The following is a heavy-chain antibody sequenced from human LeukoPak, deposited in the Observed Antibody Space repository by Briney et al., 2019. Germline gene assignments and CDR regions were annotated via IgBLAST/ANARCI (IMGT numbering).Heavy chain of an antibody. V-gene: IGHV3-74*01. J-gene: IGHJ3*02. CDR3: ARDGVGFYAFDI. CDR1: GFTFSSYW. D-gene: IGHD3-3*01. CDR2: INTDGTST. Sequence: GGSLRLSCAASGFTFSSYWMHWVRQAPGKGLVWVSRINTDGTSTSYADSVKGRFTISRDNAKNTLNLQMNSLRAEDAAVYYCARDGVGFYAFDIWGQGTMVTVSS.